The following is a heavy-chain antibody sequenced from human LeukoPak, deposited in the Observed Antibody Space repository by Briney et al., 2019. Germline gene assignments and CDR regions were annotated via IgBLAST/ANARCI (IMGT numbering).Heavy chain of an antibody. CDR3: ARTIAVGNWFDP. Sequence: GSLRLSCAASGFTFSSYSMNWVRQAPGKGLEWVSSISSSSSYIYYADSVKGRFTISRDNAKNSLYLQMNSLRAEDTAVYYCARTIAVGNWFDPWGQGTLVTVSS. D-gene: IGHD6-19*01. CDR2: ISSSSSYI. J-gene: IGHJ5*02. CDR1: GFTFSSYS. V-gene: IGHV3-21*01.